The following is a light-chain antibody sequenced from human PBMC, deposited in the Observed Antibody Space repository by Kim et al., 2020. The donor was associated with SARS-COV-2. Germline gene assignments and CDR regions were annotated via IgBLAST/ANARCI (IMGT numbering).Light chain of an antibody. V-gene: IGKV1-33*01. CDR1: QDINNY. CDR2: DAS. CDR3: QQYAAVPPYT. Sequence: DIQMTQSPSSLSASVGDRVTITCQASQDINNYLNWFQQKPGKAPRLLIFDASNLETGVPSRFSGSGSGTHFTFTISDLQPEDVATYYCQQYAAVPPYTFGQGTKLEI. J-gene: IGKJ2*01.